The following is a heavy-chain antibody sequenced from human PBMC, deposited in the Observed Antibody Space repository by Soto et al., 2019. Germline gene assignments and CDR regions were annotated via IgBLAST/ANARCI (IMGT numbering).Heavy chain of an antibody. V-gene: IGHV1-46*01. D-gene: IGHD3-9*01. Sequence: ASVKVSCKASGYTFTSYYMHWVRQAPGQGLEWMGIINPSGGSTSYAQKFQGRVTMTRDTSTSTVYMELSSLRSEDTAVYYCARHPPGGYYDILTGYPAYYYYGMDVWGQGTTVTVSS. J-gene: IGHJ6*02. CDR1: GYTFTSYY. CDR3: ARHPPGGYYDILTGYPAYYYYGMDV. CDR2: INPSGGST.